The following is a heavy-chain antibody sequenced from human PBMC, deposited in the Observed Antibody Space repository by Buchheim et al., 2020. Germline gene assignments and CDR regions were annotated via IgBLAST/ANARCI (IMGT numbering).Heavy chain of an antibody. CDR2: MYQTGST. Sequence: QLQLQESGSGLVKPSQTLSLTCAVSGDSISSGGYFWSWIRQPPGKGLEWIGYMYQTGSTYYNPSLKSRVTISVDRSKNQFSLKLTSVTAADTAVYYCARGSLNYFDTSGLREAWFDPWGQGTL. J-gene: IGHJ5*02. CDR3: ARGSLNYFDTSGLREAWFDP. D-gene: IGHD3-22*01. V-gene: IGHV4-30-2*01. CDR1: GDSISSGGYF.